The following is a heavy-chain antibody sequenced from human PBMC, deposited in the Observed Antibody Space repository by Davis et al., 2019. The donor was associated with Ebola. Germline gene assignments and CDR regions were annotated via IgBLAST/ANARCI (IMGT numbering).Heavy chain of an antibody. V-gene: IGHV1-18*04. D-gene: IGHD6-13*01. J-gene: IGHJ4*02. CDR3: ASDSILSSSGFLDY. CDR2: FISYNGNP. Sequence: AASVKVSCKASGYTFTSYGISWVXXXXXXXXXXXXXFISYNGNPNYAQKLQGRVTMTTDTSTSTAYMELRSLRSDDTAVYYCASDSILSSSGFLDYWGQGTLVTVSS. CDR1: GYTFTSYG.